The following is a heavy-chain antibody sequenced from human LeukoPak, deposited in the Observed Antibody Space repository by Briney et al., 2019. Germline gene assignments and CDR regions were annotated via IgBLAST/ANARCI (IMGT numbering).Heavy chain of an antibody. CDR3: ARRRPRNSSGYYRGGDRKAPLPPEGAIDY. D-gene: IGHD3-22*01. V-gene: IGHV4-39*07. CDR2: IYYSGST. J-gene: IGHJ4*02. Sequence: PSETLSLTCTVSGGSISSSSYYWGWIRQPPGKGLEWIGSIYYSGSTYYNPSLKSRVTISADTSKNQFSLKLSSVTAADTAVYYCARRRPRNSSGYYRGGDRKAPLPPEGAIDYWGQGTLVTVSS. CDR1: GGSISSSSYY.